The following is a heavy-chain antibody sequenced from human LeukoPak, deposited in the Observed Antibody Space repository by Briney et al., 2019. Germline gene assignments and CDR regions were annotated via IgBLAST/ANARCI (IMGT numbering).Heavy chain of an antibody. D-gene: IGHD3-22*01. J-gene: IGHJ4*02. Sequence: GGSLRLSCAASGFTFSSHSMNWVRQAPGKGLEWVSYISSSSSTIYYADSVKGRFTISRDNAKNSLSLRMNSLRAEDTAVYYCARGAYYYEDWGQGTLVTVSS. CDR1: GFTFSSHS. V-gene: IGHV3-48*01. CDR3: ARGAYYYED. CDR2: ISSSSSTI.